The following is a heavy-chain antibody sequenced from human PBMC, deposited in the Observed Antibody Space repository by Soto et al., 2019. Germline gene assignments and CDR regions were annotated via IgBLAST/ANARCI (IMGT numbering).Heavy chain of an antibody. CDR1: GGSINSGGSY. CDR3: ARYNYATLGDS. D-gene: IGHD5-18*01. CDR2: IYYTGTT. Sequence: SETMSLTCNVSGGSINSGGSYWSWIRHLPVKGLEWIGFIYYTGTTQYNPSLKSRVSISLDTSKTQLSLKLSSVTAADTAVYYCARYNYATLGDSWGQGILGTVSS. J-gene: IGHJ4*02. V-gene: IGHV4-31*03.